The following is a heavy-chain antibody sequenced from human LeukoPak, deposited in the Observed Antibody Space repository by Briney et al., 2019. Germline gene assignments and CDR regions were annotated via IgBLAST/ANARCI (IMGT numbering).Heavy chain of an antibody. Sequence: SETLSLTCTVSGYSISSGYYWGWIRQPPGKGLEWIGSIYHSGSTYYNPSLKSRVTISVDTSKNQFSLKLSSVTAADTAVYYCARQPYYYGSGTSGFDPWGQGTLVTVSS. V-gene: IGHV4-38-2*02. CDR2: IYHSGST. CDR1: GYSISSGYY. CDR3: ARQPYYYGSGTSGFDP. J-gene: IGHJ5*02. D-gene: IGHD3-10*01.